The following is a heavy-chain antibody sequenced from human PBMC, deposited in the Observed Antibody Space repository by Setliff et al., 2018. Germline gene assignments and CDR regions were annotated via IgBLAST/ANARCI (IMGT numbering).Heavy chain of an antibody. V-gene: IGHV1-2*02. CDR2: INPNSGGT. Sequence: ASVKVSCKASGYTFTGYYMHWVRQAPGQGLEWMGWINPNSGGTNSAQKFQGRVTMTRDSSISTAYLDLSTLRSDDTAVYYCVSKFNPAFSSETVIGYFYNSMDVWGKGTTVTVSS. D-gene: IGHD3-3*01. J-gene: IGHJ6*03. CDR3: VSKFNPAFSSETVIGYFYNSMDV. CDR1: GYTFTGYY.